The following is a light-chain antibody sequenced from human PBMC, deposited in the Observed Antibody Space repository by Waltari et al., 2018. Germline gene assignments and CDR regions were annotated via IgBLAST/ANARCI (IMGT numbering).Light chain of an antibody. CDR2: YAN. CDR1: QGIINY. Sequence: DIQMTQSPSPLSASVGDRVTITCRASQGIINYLNWYQQMPGKAPKLLIFYANLLGSGVPSRFSGSGSGTEFTLIISRLQPEDFATYYCQQYNSLPFTFGPGTKLDIK. V-gene: IGKV1-17*01. J-gene: IGKJ3*01. CDR3: QQYNSLPFT.